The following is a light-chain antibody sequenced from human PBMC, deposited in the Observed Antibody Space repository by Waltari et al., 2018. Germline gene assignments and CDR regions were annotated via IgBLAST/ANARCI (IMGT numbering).Light chain of an antibody. CDR3: QSYDTSLSVV. CDR2: VVN. CDR1: GSNIGAGYD. J-gene: IGLJ2*01. Sequence: QSVLTQPPSVSGAPGQRVTISCTGGGSNIGAGYDVHWYRQLPGKAPELRIYVVNNRPSGVPDRFFGSLSGTSASLAITGLQAEDEADYYCQSYDTSLSVVFGGGTKLTV. V-gene: IGLV1-40*01.